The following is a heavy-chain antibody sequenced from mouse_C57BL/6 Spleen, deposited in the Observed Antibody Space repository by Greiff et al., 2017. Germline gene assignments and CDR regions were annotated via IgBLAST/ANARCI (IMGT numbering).Heavy chain of an antibody. D-gene: IGHD2-1*01. CDR3: ASGYGNYGVFAY. V-gene: IGHV2-6*01. CDR2: IWGVGST. CDR1: GFSLTSYG. J-gene: IGHJ3*01. Sequence: VQVVESGPGLVAPSQSLSITCTVSGFSLTSYGVDWVRQSPGKGLEWLGVIWGVGSTNYNSALKSRLSISKDNSKSQVFLKMNSLQTDDTAMYYCASGYGNYGVFAYWGQGTLVTVSA.